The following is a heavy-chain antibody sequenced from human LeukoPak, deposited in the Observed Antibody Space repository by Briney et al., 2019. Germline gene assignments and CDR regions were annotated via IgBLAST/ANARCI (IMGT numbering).Heavy chain of an antibody. V-gene: IGHV3-30*03. J-gene: IGHJ4*02. Sequence: PGRSLRLSCAASGFTFSSYGMQWVRHDPGRGVEWVAVISYDGNNKYYADSLKGRFTISRDNSKNTLYLQMNSLRAGDTAVYYCAREISPYGDFDYWVEGALVGVCS. CDR2: ISYDGNNK. D-gene: IGHD4-17*01. CDR1: GFTFSSYG. CDR3: AREISPYGDFDY.